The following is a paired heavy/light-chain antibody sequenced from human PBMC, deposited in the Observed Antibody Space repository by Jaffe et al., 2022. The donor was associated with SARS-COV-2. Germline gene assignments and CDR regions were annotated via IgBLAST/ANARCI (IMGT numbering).Light chain of an antibody. Sequence: QSALTQPPSVSGSPGQSVTISCTGTSSDVGNYNRVSWYQQPPGTAPKLMIYEVSDRPSGVPDRFSGSKSGNTASLTISGLQAEDEADYYCSSYTSSSTYVFGTGTKVTVL. CDR3: SSYTSSSTYV. V-gene: IGLV2-18*02. J-gene: IGLJ1*01. CDR1: SSDVGNYNR. CDR2: EVS.
Heavy chain of an antibody. CDR3: ARVRPFFLLAVAGNGFDY. CDR2: ISSSSSTI. V-gene: IGHV3-48*01. D-gene: IGHD6-19*01. Sequence: EVQLVESGGGLVQPGGSLRLSCAASGFTFSSYSMNWVRQAPGKGLEWVSYISSSSSTIHYADSVKGRFTISRDNAKNSLYLQMYSLRAEDTAVYYCARVRPFFLLAVAGNGFDYWGQGTLVTVSS. J-gene: IGHJ4*02. CDR1: GFTFSSYS.